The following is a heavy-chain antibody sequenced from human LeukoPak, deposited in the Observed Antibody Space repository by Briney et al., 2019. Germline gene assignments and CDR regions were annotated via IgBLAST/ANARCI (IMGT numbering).Heavy chain of an antibody. Sequence: ASVKVSCKASGYTFTSYAMNWVRQAPGHGLEWMGWINPNTGNPTYAQGFTGRFVFSLDTSVSTTYLQISSLKAEDTAVYYCARAYQRLGGLSFPDQWGQGTLVSVSS. CDR1: GYTFTSYA. D-gene: IGHD3-16*02. J-gene: IGHJ5*02. CDR3: ARAYQRLGGLSFPDQ. CDR2: INPNTGNP. V-gene: IGHV7-4-1*02.